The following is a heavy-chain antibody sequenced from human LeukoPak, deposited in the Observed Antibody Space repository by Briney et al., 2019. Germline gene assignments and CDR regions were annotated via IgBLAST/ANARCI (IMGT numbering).Heavy chain of an antibody. CDR2: IYYGGST. CDR1: GGSISSGDYY. Sequence: SETLSLTCTVSGGSISSGDYYWSWIRQSPGKGLEWIGYIYYGGSTYYNPSLKSRVTISVDTSKNQFSLKLSSVTAADTAVYYCATCEAAAGRRNWFDPWGQGTLVTVSS. CDR3: ATCEAAAGRRNWFDP. J-gene: IGHJ5*02. V-gene: IGHV4-30-4*01. D-gene: IGHD6-13*01.